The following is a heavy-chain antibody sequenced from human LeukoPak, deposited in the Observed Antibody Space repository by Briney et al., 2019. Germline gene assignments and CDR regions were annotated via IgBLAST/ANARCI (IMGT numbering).Heavy chain of an antibody. D-gene: IGHD6-25*01. CDR2: ISWNSDSI. V-gene: IGHV3-9*01. CDR1: GFTFDDYA. J-gene: IGHJ2*01. CDR3: ARDQRWYFDL. Sequence: PGGSLRLSCAASGFTFDDYAMHWVRQAPGKGLEWVSGISWNSDSIGYADSVKGRFTISRDNAKNSLYLQMNSLRAEDTAVYYCARDQRWYFDLWGRGTLVTVSS.